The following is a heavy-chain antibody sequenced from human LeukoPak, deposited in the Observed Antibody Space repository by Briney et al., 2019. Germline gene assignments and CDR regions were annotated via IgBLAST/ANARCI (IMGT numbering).Heavy chain of an antibody. J-gene: IGHJ4*02. CDR1: GYTLTELS. CDR2: IDPNSGGT. V-gene: IGHV1-2*06. Sequence: GASVKVSCKVSGYTLTELSMHWVRQAPGQGLEWMGRIDPNSGGTNDVHKFQGRVTMSRDTSISTVYMELSGLGFDDTAIYYCARDRKGDYDIADYWGQGTLVTVSP. CDR3: ARDRKGDYDIADY. D-gene: IGHD4-17*01.